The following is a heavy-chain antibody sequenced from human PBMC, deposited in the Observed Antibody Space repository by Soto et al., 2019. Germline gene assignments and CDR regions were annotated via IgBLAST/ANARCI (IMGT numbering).Heavy chain of an antibody. CDR1: GYTFTSYD. D-gene: IGHD1-1*01. CDR2: MNPNGGNT. Sequence: QVQLVQSGAEVKKPGASVKVSCKASGYTFTSYDINWVRQATGQGREWMGWMNPNGGNTGYAQKFQGRVTMTRDTSISTAYMELRSLRSEDTAVYYCAGPWNKQWGQGTLVTVSS. CDR3: AGPWNKQ. V-gene: IGHV1-8*01. J-gene: IGHJ4*02.